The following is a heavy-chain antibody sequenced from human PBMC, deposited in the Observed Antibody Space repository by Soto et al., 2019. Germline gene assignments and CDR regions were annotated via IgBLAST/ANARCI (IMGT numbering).Heavy chain of an antibody. J-gene: IGHJ6*02. V-gene: IGHV4-59*01. Sequence: TSETLSLTCTVSGGSISSYYWSWIRQPPGKGLEWIGYIYYSGSTNYNPSLKSRVTISVDTSTSTAYMELSSLRSEDTAVYYCARDNYYDSSGPASLYYYGMDVWGQGTTVTVSS. D-gene: IGHD3-22*01. CDR2: IYYSGST. CDR3: ARDNYYDSSGPASLYYYGMDV. CDR1: GGSISSYY.